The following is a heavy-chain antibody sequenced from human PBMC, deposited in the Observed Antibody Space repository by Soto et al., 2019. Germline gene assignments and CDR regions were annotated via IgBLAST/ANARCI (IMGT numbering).Heavy chain of an antibody. D-gene: IGHD2-15*01. CDR1: GFTFSSYA. J-gene: IGHJ4*02. Sequence: GGSLRLSCAASGFTFSSYAMSWVRQAPGKGLEWVSAISGSGGSTYYADSVKGRFTISRDNSKNTLYLQMNSLRAEDTAVYYCATGEQCSGGSCYRSFRWGGIFDYWGQGTLVTVSS. CDR3: ATGEQCSGGSCYRSFRWGGIFDY. V-gene: IGHV3-23*01. CDR2: ISGSGGST.